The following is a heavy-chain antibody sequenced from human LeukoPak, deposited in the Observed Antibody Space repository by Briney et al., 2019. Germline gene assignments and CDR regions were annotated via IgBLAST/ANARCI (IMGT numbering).Heavy chain of an antibody. V-gene: IGHV1-69*04. Sequence: AASVKVSCKASGGTFSSYAISWVRQAPGQGLEWMGRIIPILGIANYAQKFQGRVTITADKSTSTAYMELSSLRSEDTAVYYCASGPSYDWFDYWAREPWSPSPQ. J-gene: IGHJ4*02. D-gene: IGHD5-12*01. CDR2: IIPILGIA. CDR1: GGTFSSYA. CDR3: ASGPSYDWFDY.